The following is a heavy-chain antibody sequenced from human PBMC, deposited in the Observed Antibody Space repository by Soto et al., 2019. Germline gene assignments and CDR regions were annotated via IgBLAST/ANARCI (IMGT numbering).Heavy chain of an antibody. V-gene: IGHV3-11*06. D-gene: IGHD6-13*01. CDR1: GVTFRDYG. CDR3: ARPPGSNEERTPDYSDY. Sequence: VGPLRLPCTASGVTFRDYGGSWISKAPGKGLEWVSDISSSSGSTNYADSVKGRFTISRDNSKNTLYLQMNSLRAEDTAVYYCARPPGSNEERTPDYSDYWGKGTLVTVSS. CDR2: ISSSSGST. J-gene: IGHJ4*02.